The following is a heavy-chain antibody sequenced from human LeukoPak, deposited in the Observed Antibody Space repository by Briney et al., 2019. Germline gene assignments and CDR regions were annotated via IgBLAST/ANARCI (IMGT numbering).Heavy chain of an antibody. CDR1: GGSFSGYY. J-gene: IGHJ4*02. CDR2: INHSGST. D-gene: IGHD4-17*01. V-gene: IGHV4-34*01. CDR3: ARVLYGDYDY. Sequence: SETLSLTCAVYGGSFSGYYWSWIRQPPGKGLEWIGEINHSGSTNYNPSLKSRVTISVDTPKNQFSLKLSSVTAADTAVYYCARVLYGDYDYWGQGTLVTVSS.